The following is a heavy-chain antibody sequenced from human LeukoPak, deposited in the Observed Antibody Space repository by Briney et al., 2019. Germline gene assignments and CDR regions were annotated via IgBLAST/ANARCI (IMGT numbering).Heavy chain of an antibody. CDR1: GYTFTGYY. Sequence: ASVNVSCKASGYTFTGYYMLWVRQAPGPGLEWMGWINPNSGGTNYAQKFPGWVTMTRDTAITTAYMELSRLSPEDTAVYSGARDRGGPSYGWGRSGYDYWGQGTLVTVSS. D-gene: IGHD3-10*01. V-gene: IGHV1-2*04. J-gene: IGHJ4*02. CDR3: ARDRGGPSYGWGRSGYDY. CDR2: INPNSGGT.